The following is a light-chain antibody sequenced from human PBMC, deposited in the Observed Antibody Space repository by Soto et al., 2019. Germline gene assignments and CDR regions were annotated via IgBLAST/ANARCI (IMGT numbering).Light chain of an antibody. CDR2: AAS. J-gene: IGKJ1*01. V-gene: IGKV1-39*01. CDR1: QSISSY. CDR3: QHYNTYTWT. Sequence: DIQMTQSPSSLPAYVGDSVTITCRASQSISSYLNWYQQKPGKAPKLMIYAASSLQSGVPPRFSGSGSGTEFTLTISSLQPDDFATYYCQHYNTYTWTFGQGTKVDI.